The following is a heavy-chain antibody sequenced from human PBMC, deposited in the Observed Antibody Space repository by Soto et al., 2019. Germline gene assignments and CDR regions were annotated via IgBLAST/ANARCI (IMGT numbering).Heavy chain of an antibody. V-gene: IGHV3-23*01. J-gene: IGHJ4*02. D-gene: IGHD4-17*01. Sequence: PGGSLRLSCAASGFTFSSYAMSWVRQAPGKGLEWVSAISGSGGSTYYADSVKGRFTISRDNSKNTLYLQMNSLRAEDTAVYYCAKDLGFFEAKLYGDYYFDYWGQGTLVTVSS. CDR3: AKDLGFFEAKLYGDYYFDY. CDR2: ISGSGGST. CDR1: GFTFSSYA.